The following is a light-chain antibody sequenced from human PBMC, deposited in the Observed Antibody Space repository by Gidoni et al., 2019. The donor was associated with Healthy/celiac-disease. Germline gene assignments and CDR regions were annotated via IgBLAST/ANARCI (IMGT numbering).Light chain of an antibody. J-gene: IGKJ2*02. CDR1: QIVRSSY. CDR2: GAS. V-gene: IGKV3-20*01. Sequence: DIVLTQSPRTLYLSPGERATLSCRASQIVRSSYLAWYQQKPGQAPRLLIYGASSRATGIPDRFSGSGSGTDFTLTISRLEPEDFAVYYCQQYGSAPPWTFGQGTKLEIK. CDR3: QQYGSAPPWT.